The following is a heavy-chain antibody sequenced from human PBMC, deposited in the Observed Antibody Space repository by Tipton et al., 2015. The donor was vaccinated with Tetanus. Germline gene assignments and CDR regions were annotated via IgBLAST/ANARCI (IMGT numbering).Heavy chain of an antibody. CDR1: GYRFTSQW. J-gene: IGHJ4*02. CDR3: ARAPNRISRAYDY. V-gene: IGHV5-51*01. CDR2: IYPGDSDS. D-gene: IGHD1-14*01. Sequence: QLVQSGAEVKKPGESLKISCKGSGYRFTSQWIGWVRQMPGRGLEWMGIIYPGDSDSRYSPFFQGQVTFSADKSISTAYLQWSSLKASDTAMYYCARAPNRISRAYDYWGQGTQITVSS.